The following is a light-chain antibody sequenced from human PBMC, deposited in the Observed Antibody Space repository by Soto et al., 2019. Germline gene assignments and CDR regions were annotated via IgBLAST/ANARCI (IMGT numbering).Light chain of an antibody. J-gene: IGKJ2*01. Sequence: EIVLTQSPGTLSLSPGERATLSCRASQSVSSNLAWYQQKPGQAPRLLIYDTSTRATGIPARFSGSGSGTEFTLTISSLQSEDFAVYYCQQYNNWMYTFGQGTKLEIK. CDR3: QQYNNWMYT. V-gene: IGKV3-15*01. CDR2: DTS. CDR1: QSVSSN.